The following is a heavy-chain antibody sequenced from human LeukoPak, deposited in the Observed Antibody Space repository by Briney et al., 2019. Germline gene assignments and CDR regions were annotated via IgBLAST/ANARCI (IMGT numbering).Heavy chain of an antibody. V-gene: IGHV3-23*01. CDR1: GFTFTTYA. D-gene: IGHD2-21*02. J-gene: IGHJ6*02. CDR3: ARVGDWSDYYGMDV. CDR2: LSRNGVNT. Sequence: GGSLRLSCAASGFTFTTYAMTWVRQAPGRGLEWVSTLSRNGVNTFYADSVKGRFTKSRDNSKNTLYLDMNSLRAEDTALYYCARVGDWSDYYGMDVWGQGTTVTVSS.